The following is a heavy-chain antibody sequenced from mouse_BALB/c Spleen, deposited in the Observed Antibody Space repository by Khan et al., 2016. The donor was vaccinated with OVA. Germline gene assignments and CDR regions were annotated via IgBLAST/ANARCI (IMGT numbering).Heavy chain of an antibody. Sequence: VQLQESGPALVKPGASVRISCKASGYTFTSNYIHWVKQWPGQGLEWIGWIYPGNVNTNYNERFKDKATLTADKSSSTAYMQLSSLTSEDSAVYFCATHLYRAMDNWGQGTSVTVSS. CDR2: IYPGNVNT. CDR3: ATHLYRAMDN. J-gene: IGHJ4*01. V-gene: IGHV1S56*01. CDR1: GYTFTSNY.